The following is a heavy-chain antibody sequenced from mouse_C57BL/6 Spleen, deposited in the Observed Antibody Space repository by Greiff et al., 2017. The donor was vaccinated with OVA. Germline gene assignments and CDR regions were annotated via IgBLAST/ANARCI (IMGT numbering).Heavy chain of an antibody. J-gene: IGHJ4*01. CDR3: ARELSLPMDY. V-gene: IGHV1-81*01. D-gene: IGHD1-1*02. CDR1: GYTFTSYG. CDR2: IYPRSGNT. Sequence: VQLQESGAELARPGASVKLSCKASGYTFTSYGISWVKQRTGQGLEWIGEIYPRSGNTYYNEKFKGKATLTADKSSSTAYMELRSLTSEDSAVYFCARELSLPMDYWGQGTSVTVSS.